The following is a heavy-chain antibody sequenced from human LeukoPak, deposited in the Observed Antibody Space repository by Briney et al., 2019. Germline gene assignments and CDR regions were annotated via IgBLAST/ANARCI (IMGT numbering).Heavy chain of an antibody. CDR1: GFTFSSYG. J-gene: IGHJ5*02. Sequence: GGSLRLSCAASGFTFSSYGMHWVRQAPGKGLEWVAVIWYDGSNKYYADSVKGRFTISRDNSKNTLYLQMNSLRAEDTAVYYCASDKGATVNWFDPWGQGTLATVSS. V-gene: IGHV3-33*01. CDR3: ASDKGATVNWFDP. D-gene: IGHD1-26*01. CDR2: IWYDGSNK.